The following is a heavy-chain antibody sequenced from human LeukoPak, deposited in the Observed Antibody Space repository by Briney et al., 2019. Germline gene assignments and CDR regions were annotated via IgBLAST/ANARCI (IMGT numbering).Heavy chain of an antibody. V-gene: IGHV4-34*01. D-gene: IGHD4-23*01. CDR1: RGSFSGYY. J-gene: IGHJ3*02. Sequence: SETLSLTCAVYRGSFSGYYWSWIRQPPGKGLEWIGEIDHSGSTNYNPSLKSRVTISVDTSKNQFSLKLSSVTAADTAVYYCARRFGTTTVAYDAFDIWGQGTMVTVSS. CDR3: ARRFGTTTVAYDAFDI. CDR2: IDHSGST.